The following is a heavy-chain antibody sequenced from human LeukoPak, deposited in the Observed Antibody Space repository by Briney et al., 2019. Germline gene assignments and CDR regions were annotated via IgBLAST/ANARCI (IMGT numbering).Heavy chain of an antibody. CDR3: ARDSSITLFRGVKDY. V-gene: IGHV3-11*04. J-gene: IGHJ4*02. Sequence: GGSLRLSCAASGFTFSDHYMSWIRQAPGKGLEWVSYISQTGTTISYADSVKGRFTLSRDNARNSLYLQMNSLRAEDTAVYYCARDSSITLFRGVKDYWGQGTLVTVSS. CDR1: GFTFSDHY. CDR2: ISQTGTTI. D-gene: IGHD3-10*01.